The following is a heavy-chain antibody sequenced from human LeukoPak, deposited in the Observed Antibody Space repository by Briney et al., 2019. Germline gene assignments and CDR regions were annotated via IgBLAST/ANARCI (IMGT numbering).Heavy chain of an antibody. CDR3: ARLMDYYASGTYGRYAMDV. V-gene: IGHV1-8*01. D-gene: IGHD3-10*01. Sequence: ASVKVSCKASGYTFTSYDINWVRQATGQGLEWMGWMNPNSGNTGYAQKFQGRVTMTRNTSISTAYMELSSLRSEDTAVYYCARLMDYYASGTYGRYAMDVWGKGTTVTVTS. CDR2: MNPNSGNT. J-gene: IGHJ6*04. CDR1: GYTFTSYD.